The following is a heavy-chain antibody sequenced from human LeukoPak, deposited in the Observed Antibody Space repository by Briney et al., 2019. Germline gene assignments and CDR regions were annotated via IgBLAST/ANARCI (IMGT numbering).Heavy chain of an antibody. D-gene: IGHD4-11*01. V-gene: IGHV4-59*01. CDR1: GGSISSSS. CDR2: IWYSGDT. Sequence: SETLSLTCTVSGGSISSSSWSWLRQDPGKRLEWIGFIWYSGDTDYNPSLRSRVTISVDTSKNQFSLKLNSVTAADTAVYYCARDDHSPHYHYAMGVWGQGITVTVSS. CDR3: ARDDHSPHYHYAMGV. J-gene: IGHJ6*02.